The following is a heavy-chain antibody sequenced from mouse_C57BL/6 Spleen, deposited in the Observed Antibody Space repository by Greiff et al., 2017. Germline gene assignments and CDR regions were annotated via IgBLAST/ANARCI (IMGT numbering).Heavy chain of an antibody. V-gene: IGHV1-50*01. CDR3: ASGGVWGDY. CDR1: GYTFTSYW. D-gene: IGHD4-1*01. Sequence: QVQLQQPGAELVKPGASVKLSCKASGYTFTSYWMQWVKQRPGQGLEWIGEIDPSDSYTNYNQKFKGKATLTVDTSSSPAYMQLSSLTSEDSAVYYWASGGVWGDYWGQGTSVTVSS. CDR2: IDPSDSYT. J-gene: IGHJ4*01.